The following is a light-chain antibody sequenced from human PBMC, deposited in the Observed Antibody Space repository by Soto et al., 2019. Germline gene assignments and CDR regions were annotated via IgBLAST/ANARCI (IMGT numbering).Light chain of an antibody. V-gene: IGKV3-20*01. CDR2: GAS. Sequence: EIVLTQSPGTLSLSPWEIATLSCRASQSVSSIYLAWYQQKPGQAPRLLIYGASSRPTGIPDRFSGSGSGTDFTLTISRLEPEDFAVYYCQQYGSSALTFGGGTKVDIK. CDR1: QSVSSIY. CDR3: QQYGSSALT. J-gene: IGKJ4*01.